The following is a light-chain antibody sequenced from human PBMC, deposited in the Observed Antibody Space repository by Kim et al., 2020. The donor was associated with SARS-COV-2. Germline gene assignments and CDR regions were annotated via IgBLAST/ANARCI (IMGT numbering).Light chain of an antibody. CDR3: HSYDSDSQV. V-gene: IGLV6-57*03. Sequence: GKTVTISCTRSPGSIASRFVQWYQQRPGSVPTTVIYENNERPSGVPDRFSGSIDSSSNSASLTISGLKPEDEADYFCHSYDSDSQVFGGGTQLTVL. CDR2: ENN. CDR1: PGSIASRF. J-gene: IGLJ2*01.